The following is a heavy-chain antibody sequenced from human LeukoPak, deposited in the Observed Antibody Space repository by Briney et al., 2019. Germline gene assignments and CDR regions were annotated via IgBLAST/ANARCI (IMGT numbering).Heavy chain of an antibody. V-gene: IGHV4-38-2*02. CDR1: GYSLSSGYD. D-gene: IGHD6-19*01. CDR3: VRDLYSRAWFNFDS. CDR2: LYHSGST. Sequence: PSETLSLTCGVSGYSLSSGYDWGWIRQPPGKGLEWIGCLYHSGSTYHNPSLESRVPISVDTYKNQFSLKLSTVTAADTAVYYCVRDLYSRAWFNFDSWGQGTLVTASS. J-gene: IGHJ4*02.